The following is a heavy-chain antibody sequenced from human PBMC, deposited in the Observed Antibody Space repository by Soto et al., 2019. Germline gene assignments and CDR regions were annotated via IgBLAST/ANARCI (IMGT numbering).Heavy chain of an antibody. V-gene: IGHV1-69*02. CDR2: IIPILGIA. D-gene: IGHD2-15*01. CDR3: ASNLRGSCSDY. CDR1: GGTFSSYT. Sequence: QVQLVQSGAEVKKTGSSVKVSCKASGGTFSSYTISWVRQAPGQGLEWMGRIIPILGIANYAQKFQGRVTITADKSTSTAYMELSSLRSEDTAVYYCASNLRGSCSDYWGQGTLVTVSS. J-gene: IGHJ4*02.